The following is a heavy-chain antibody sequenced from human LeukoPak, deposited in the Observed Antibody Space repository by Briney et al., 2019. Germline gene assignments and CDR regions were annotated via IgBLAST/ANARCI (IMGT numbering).Heavy chain of an antibody. CDR3: ARVPYYDFWSGYCDY. D-gene: IGHD3-3*01. V-gene: IGHV3-21*01. CDR2: ISSGSGDL. J-gene: IGHJ4*02. CDR1: GFTFSSYT. Sequence: GGSLRLSCAASGFTFSSYTMSWVRQAPGKGLEWVSSISSGSGDLNYADSVKGRFTISRDNAKNSPYLQMNSLRAEDTAVYYCARVPYYDFWSGYCDYWGQGTLVTVSS.